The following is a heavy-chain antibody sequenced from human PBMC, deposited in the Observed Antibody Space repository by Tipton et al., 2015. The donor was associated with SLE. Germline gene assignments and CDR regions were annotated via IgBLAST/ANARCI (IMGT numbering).Heavy chain of an antibody. CDR2: IYSGGST. CDR3: ARGLVVKDPRDY. V-gene: IGHV3-53*01. D-gene: IGHD3-22*01. J-gene: IGHJ4*02. CDR1: GFTVSSNY. Sequence: SLRLSCAASGFTVSSNYMSWVRQAPGKGLEWVSVIYSGGSTYYADSVKGRFTISRDNSKNTLYLQMNSLRAEDTAVYYRARGLVVKDPRDYWGQGTLVTVSS.